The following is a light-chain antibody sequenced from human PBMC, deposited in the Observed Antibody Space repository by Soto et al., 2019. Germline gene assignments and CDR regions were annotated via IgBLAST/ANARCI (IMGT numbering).Light chain of an antibody. Sequence: DIQMTQSPSSLSASVGDRVTITCRASQGISNYLTWYQQELGKVPKHLIYAASTLQSAVPSRFSGSGSGTDFTLTISRLQPEDVATYYCQQYNSAPYTFGQGTKLEIK. CDR1: QGISNY. CDR3: QQYNSAPYT. J-gene: IGKJ2*01. V-gene: IGKV1-27*01. CDR2: AAS.